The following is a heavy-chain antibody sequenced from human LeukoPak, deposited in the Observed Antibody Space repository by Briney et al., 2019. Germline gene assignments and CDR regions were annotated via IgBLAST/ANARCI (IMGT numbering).Heavy chain of an antibody. J-gene: IGHJ4*02. V-gene: IGHV4-38-2*01. CDR3: ARRISTRRGETCSSTSCYFDY. Sequence: SETLSLNCAVSGFSISRGYFWDSLRHSPGKGLEWVGSIYHSGIPYYNPSLKSQITISVDTSKNQFSLRLSSVTAADTAVYYCARRISTRRGETCSSTSCYFDYWGQGTLVTVSS. CDR2: IYHSGIP. CDR1: GFSISRGYF. D-gene: IGHD2-2*01.